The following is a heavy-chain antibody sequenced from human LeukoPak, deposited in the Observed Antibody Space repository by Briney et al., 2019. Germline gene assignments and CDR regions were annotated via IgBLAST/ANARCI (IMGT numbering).Heavy chain of an antibody. J-gene: IGHJ5*02. CDR3: ARGVGYSYGYNWFDP. CDR2: IYHSGST. Sequence: SETLSLTCAVSGGSISSGGYSWSWIRQPPGKGLEWIGYIYHSGSTYYNPSLKSRVTISVDRSKNQFSLKLSSVIAADTAVYYCARGVGYSYGYNWFDPWGQGTLVTVSS. CDR1: GGSISSGGYS. V-gene: IGHV4-30-2*01. D-gene: IGHD5-18*01.